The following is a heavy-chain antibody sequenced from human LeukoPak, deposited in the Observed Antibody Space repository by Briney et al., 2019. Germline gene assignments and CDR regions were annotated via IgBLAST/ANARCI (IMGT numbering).Heavy chain of an antibody. J-gene: IGHJ4*02. V-gene: IGHV3-74*01. Sequence: GGSLRLSCAASGITFSNYWMHWVRQAPGKGLVWVSRISSDGSSTNYADSVKGRFTISRDNAKNTLYLQMNSLRAEDTAVYYCAKGGGKVQDYWGQGTLVTVSS. CDR1: GITFSNYW. CDR3: AKGGGKVQDY. D-gene: IGHD4-23*01. CDR2: ISSDGSST.